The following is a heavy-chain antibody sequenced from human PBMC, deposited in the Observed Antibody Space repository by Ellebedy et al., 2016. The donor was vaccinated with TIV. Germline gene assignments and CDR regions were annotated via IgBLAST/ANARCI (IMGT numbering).Heavy chain of an antibody. CDR3: AEDPRGGGLDY. Sequence: GESLKISCAASGFNFSSYTMSWVRKAPGKGLEWVSAIGASGGDTYYADSVKGRFTISRDNSKTTMYLQINSLRAENTAEYYGAEDPRGGGLDYWGQGTLVTVSS. V-gene: IGHV3-23*01. D-gene: IGHD3-16*01. CDR2: IGASGGDT. J-gene: IGHJ4*02. CDR1: GFNFSSYT.